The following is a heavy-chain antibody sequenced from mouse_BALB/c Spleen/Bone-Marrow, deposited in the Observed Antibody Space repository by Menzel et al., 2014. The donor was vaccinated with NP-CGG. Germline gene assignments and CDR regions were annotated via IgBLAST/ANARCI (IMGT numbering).Heavy chain of an antibody. CDR1: GYTFXSYW. Sequence: VHLVESGAELAKPGASVKMSCKASGYTFXSYWMHWVKQRPGQGLEWIGYIYPSTGYTEYNQKFKDKVTLTADKSSSTAYMQLSSLTSEDSAVYYCARDDYAYWGQGTLVTVSA. CDR2: IYPSTGYT. D-gene: IGHD2-4*01. CDR3: ARDDYAY. V-gene: IGHV1-7*01. J-gene: IGHJ3*01.